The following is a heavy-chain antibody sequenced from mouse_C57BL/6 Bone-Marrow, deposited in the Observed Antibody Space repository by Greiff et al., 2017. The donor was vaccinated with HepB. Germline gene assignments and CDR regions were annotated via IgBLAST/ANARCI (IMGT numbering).Heavy chain of an antibody. Sequence: VQLQQPGAELVRPGSSVKLSCKASGYTFTSYWMDWVKQRPGQGLEWIGNIYPSDSETQYNQKFKDKATLTVDKSSSTAYMQLSSLTSEDSAVYYCATYDGYPWFAYWGQGTLVTVSA. J-gene: IGHJ3*01. V-gene: IGHV1-61*01. CDR3: ATYDGYPWFAY. CDR1: GYTFTSYW. D-gene: IGHD2-3*01. CDR2: IYPSDSET.